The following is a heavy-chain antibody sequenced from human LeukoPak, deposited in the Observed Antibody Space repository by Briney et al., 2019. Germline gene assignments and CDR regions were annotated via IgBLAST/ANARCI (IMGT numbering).Heavy chain of an antibody. D-gene: IGHD1-1*01. CDR2: IYYSGST. CDR3: ASGGNGAYYFDY. J-gene: IGHJ4*02. CDR1: GGSISSYY. Sequence: SETLSLTCTVSGGSISSYYWSWIRQPPGKGLEWIGYIYYSGSTNYNPSLKSRVTIPVDTSKNQFSLKLSSVTAADTAVYYCASGGNGAYYFDYWGQGTLVTVSS. V-gene: IGHV4-59*01.